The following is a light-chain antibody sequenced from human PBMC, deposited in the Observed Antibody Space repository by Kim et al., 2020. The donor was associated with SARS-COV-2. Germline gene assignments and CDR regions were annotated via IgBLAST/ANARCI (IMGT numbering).Light chain of an antibody. J-gene: IGLJ2*01. CDR1: SSNIGRNF. Sequence: ELTQPPSTSGTPGQRVTISCSGSSSNIGRNFVYWYQQLPGTAPKLLIYRNNQRPSGVPDRFSGSKSDTSASLAISGLRSEDEADYYCAAWDDSLSGPVFGGGTQLTVL. CDR3: AAWDDSLSGPV. CDR2: RNN. V-gene: IGLV1-47*01.